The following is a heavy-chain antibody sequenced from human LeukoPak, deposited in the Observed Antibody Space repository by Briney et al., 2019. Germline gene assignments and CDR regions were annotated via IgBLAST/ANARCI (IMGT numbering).Heavy chain of an antibody. CDR3: ARIRMGDYDILTGYYALYYFDY. Sequence: SETLSLTCAVYGGSFSGYYWSWIRQPPGKGLEWIGEINHSGSTNYNPSLMSRVTISVDTSKNQFSLKLSSVTAADTAVYYCARIRMGDYDILTGYYALYYFDYLGQGTLVTVSS. CDR1: GGSFSGYY. D-gene: IGHD3-9*01. V-gene: IGHV4-34*01. CDR2: INHSGST. J-gene: IGHJ4*02.